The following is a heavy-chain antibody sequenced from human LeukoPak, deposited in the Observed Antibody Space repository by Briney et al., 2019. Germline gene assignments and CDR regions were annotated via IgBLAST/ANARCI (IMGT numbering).Heavy chain of an antibody. CDR2: IYSGGST. CDR3: AGEYNYYIY. V-gene: IGHV3-66*01. CDR1: GFTVSNSY. J-gene: IGHJ4*02. D-gene: IGHD1-1*01. Sequence: GGSLRLSCAASGFTVSNSYMNWVRQAPGKGLEWVSVIYSGGSTYYADSVKGRFTISRDSSKNTLHLQMNSLRAEDTAMYYCAGEYNYYIYWGQGTLVTVSS.